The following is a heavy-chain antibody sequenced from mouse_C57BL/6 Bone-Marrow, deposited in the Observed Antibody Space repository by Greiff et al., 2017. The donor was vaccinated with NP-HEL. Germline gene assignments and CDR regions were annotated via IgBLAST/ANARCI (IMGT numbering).Heavy chain of an antibody. CDR3: ARENYSNPLDY. V-gene: IGHV5-4*01. J-gene: IGHJ2*01. D-gene: IGHD2-5*01. CDR2: ISDGGSYT. Sequence: EVQRVESGGGLVKPGGSLKLSCAASGFTFSSYAMSWVRQTPEKRLEWVATISDGGSYTYYPDNVKGRFTISRDNAKNNLYLQMSHLKSEDTAMYYCARENYSNPLDYWGQGTTLTVSS. CDR1: GFTFSSYA.